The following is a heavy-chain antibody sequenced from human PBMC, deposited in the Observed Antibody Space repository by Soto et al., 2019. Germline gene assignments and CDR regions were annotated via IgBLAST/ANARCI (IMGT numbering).Heavy chain of an antibody. D-gene: IGHD2-21*01. V-gene: IGHV3-23*01. Sequence: EVQLLESGGDLVQPGGTLRLSCAASGFTFSSYVMSWVRRAPGEGLDWVSAITGGSGNTWHADSVKGRFTISRDDSKNTLYLQMNSLRAEDTAVYYCAKGSSNSRPYFFDSWGQGTLVTVSS. CDR1: GFTFSSYV. CDR3: AKGSSNSRPYFFDS. CDR2: ITGGSGNT. J-gene: IGHJ4*02.